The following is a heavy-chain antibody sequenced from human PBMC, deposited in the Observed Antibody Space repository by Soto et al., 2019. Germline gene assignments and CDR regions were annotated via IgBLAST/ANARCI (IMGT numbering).Heavy chain of an antibody. D-gene: IGHD1-26*01. V-gene: IGHV3-53*02. J-gene: IGHJ4*02. CDR2: IYTPGST. CDR1: GFTVSRSY. Sequence: EVQVVATGGGLNQSGGSLRLSCAASGFTVSRSYMAWVRQAPGKGLEWVSTIYTPGSTYYADSVKGRFTISRDNAKNTLYLQMNSLRAEDTAVYYCARGLVGATTAFDSWGQGTLVTVSS. CDR3: ARGLVGATTAFDS.